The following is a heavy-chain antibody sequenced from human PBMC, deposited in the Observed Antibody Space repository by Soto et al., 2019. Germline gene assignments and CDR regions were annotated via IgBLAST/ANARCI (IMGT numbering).Heavy chain of an antibody. Sequence: EVQLVESGGGLVKPGGSLRLSCAASGFSFSNAWMTWVRQAPGKGLGWVGRIKSKADGGATDYAAPVRGRFTISGDDSKNTLYLQMNSLKTEDTAVYYCTTQYYYDSSGSLLNWGQGALVTVSS. V-gene: IGHV3-15*01. J-gene: IGHJ4*02. CDR1: GFSFSNAW. D-gene: IGHD3-22*01. CDR2: IKSKADGGAT. CDR3: TTQYYYDSSGSLLN.